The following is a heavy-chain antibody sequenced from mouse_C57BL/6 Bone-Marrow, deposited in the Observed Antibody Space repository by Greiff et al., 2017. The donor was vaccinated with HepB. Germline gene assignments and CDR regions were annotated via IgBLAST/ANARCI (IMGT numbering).Heavy chain of an antibody. Sequence: VQLQQSGAELVKPGASVKLSCKASGYTFTSYWMHWVKQRPGQGLEWIGMIHPNSGSTNYNEKFKSKATLTVDKSSSTAYMQLSSLTSEDSAVYYCASLDSKGYFDYWGQGTTLTVSS. CDR2: IHPNSGST. D-gene: IGHD2-5*01. V-gene: IGHV1-64*01. CDR3: ASLDSKGYFDY. J-gene: IGHJ2*01. CDR1: GYTFTSYW.